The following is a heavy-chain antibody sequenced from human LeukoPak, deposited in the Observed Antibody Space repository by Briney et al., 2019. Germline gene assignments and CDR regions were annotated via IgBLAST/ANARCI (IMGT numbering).Heavy chain of an antibody. Sequence: SETLSLTCTVSGGSISSYYWSWIRQPPGKGLEWIGYIYYSGSTNYNPSLKSRVTISVDTSKNQFSLKLSSVTAADTAMYYCAKSGGYGLIDYWGQGTRVTVSS. V-gene: IGHV4-59*08. CDR1: GGSISSYY. J-gene: IGHJ4*02. CDR3: AKSGGYGLIDY. CDR2: IYYSGST. D-gene: IGHD1-26*01.